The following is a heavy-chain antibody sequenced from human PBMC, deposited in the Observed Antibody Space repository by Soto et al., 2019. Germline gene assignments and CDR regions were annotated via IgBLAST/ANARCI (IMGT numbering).Heavy chain of an antibody. CDR2: IIPIFGTA. J-gene: IGHJ6*02. V-gene: IGHV1-69*13. D-gene: IGHD6-6*01. CDR3: ARDGMSIAASEDYYYYYGMDV. CDR1: GGTFSSYA. Sequence: ASVKVSCKASGGTFSSYAISWVRQAPGQGLEWMGGIIPIFGTANYAQKFQGRVTITADESTSTAYMELSSLRSEDTAVYYCARDGMSIAASEDYYYYYGMDVWGQGTTVTVSS.